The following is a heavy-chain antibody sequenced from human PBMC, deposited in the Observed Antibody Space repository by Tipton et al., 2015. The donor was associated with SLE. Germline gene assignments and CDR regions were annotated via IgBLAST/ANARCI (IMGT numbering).Heavy chain of an antibody. D-gene: IGHD3-22*01. CDR2: IHYSGSA. Sequence: TLSLTCNVSGGSINTYYWSWIRQPPGKGLEWIGYIHYSGSAYYNPSLKSRLTMSVQRSKNQFSLKLSSVTAADTAVYYCARGDYYDLVAHWYFDLWGRGTLVTVSS. CDR1: GGSINTYY. J-gene: IGHJ2*01. V-gene: IGHV4-59*01. CDR3: ARGDYYDLVAHWYFDL.